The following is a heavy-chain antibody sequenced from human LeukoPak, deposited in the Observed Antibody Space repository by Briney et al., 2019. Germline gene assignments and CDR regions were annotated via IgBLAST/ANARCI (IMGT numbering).Heavy chain of an antibody. D-gene: IGHD6-13*01. J-gene: IGHJ3*02. CDR3: ARVGSSSWFANYDAFDI. CDR1: GGSISSYY. CDR2: IYTSGST. Sequence: SETLSLTCTVSGGSISSYYWSWIRQPAGKGLEWIGRIYTSGSTNYNPSLKSRVTMSVDTSKDQFSLKLSSVTAADTAVYYCARVGSSSWFANYDAFDIWGQGTMVTVSS. V-gene: IGHV4-4*07.